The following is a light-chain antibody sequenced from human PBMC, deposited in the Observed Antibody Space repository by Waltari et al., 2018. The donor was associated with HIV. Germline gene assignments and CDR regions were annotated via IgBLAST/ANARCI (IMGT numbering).Light chain of an antibody. J-gene: IGLJ1*01. Sequence: QSALTQPASVPGSPGQSITISCAGTSSDIGTHKYVSWFQHHPGKAPKPIIYEVSNRPSGVSDRFSGSKSGNTASLTTSGLQVEDEAEYYCNSETSAGTYVFGTGTKVTV. V-gene: IGLV2-14*01. CDR3: NSETSAGTYV. CDR2: EVS. CDR1: SSDIGTHKY.